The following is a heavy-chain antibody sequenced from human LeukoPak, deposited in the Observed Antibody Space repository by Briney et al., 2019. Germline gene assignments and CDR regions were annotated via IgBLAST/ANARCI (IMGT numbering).Heavy chain of an antibody. D-gene: IGHD1-26*01. J-gene: IGHJ4*02. CDR3: ARLSGSPHPPFDY. CDR1: GGSISNYY. Sequence: SETLSLTCTVSGGSISNYYWTWIRQPPGKGLEWIGYIYYSGSTYYNPSLKSRVTISVGTSKNQFSLKLTSVTAAGTAVYYCARLSGSPHPPFDYWGQGTLVTVSS. CDR2: IYYSGST. V-gene: IGHV4-59*08.